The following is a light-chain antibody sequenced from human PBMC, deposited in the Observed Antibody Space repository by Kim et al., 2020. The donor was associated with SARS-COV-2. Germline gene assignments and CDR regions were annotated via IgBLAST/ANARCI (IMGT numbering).Light chain of an antibody. J-gene: IGLJ3*02. CDR1: SRDVGGHNY. CDR3: VSYAGDDYRV. CDR2: DVT. Sequence: GQSVTISCTGTSRDVGGHNYVSWYQHHPGKAPKLLIYDVTQRPSGVPDRFSASKSGNTASLTVSGLQAEDEADYYCVSYAGDDYRVIGGGTQLTVL. V-gene: IGLV2-8*01.